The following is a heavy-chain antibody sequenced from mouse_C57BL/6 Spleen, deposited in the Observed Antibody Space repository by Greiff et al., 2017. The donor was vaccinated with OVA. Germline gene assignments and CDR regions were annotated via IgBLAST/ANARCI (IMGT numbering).Heavy chain of an antibody. V-gene: IGHV2-2*01. CDR3: ARGAQKLRFYYAMDY. CDR2: IWSGGST. D-gene: IGHD2-4*01. Sequence: VKVVESGPGLVQPSQSLSITCTASGFSLTSYGVHWVRQSPGKGLEWLGVIWSGGSTDYNAAFISRLSISKDNSKSQVFFKMNSLQADNTAIYYCARGAQKLRFYYAMDYWGQGTSVTVSS. J-gene: IGHJ4*01. CDR1: GFSLTSYG.